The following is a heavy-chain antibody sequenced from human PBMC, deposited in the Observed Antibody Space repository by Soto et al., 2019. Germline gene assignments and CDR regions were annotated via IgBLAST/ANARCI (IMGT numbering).Heavy chain of an antibody. Sequence: QVQLVQSGAEVKKPGASVKVSCKASGYTFTSYGISWVRQAPGQGLEWMGWVSAYNGNTNYGQKLQGRVTMTTDTSTSTVYIELRSLSYDDTAVYYCARSFNGPYYGGNCGLDYLGQGPLVTVSS. CDR3: ARSFNGPYYGGNCGLDY. D-gene: IGHD2-15*01. V-gene: IGHV1-18*01. CDR1: GYTFTSYG. J-gene: IGHJ4*02. CDR2: VSAYNGNT.